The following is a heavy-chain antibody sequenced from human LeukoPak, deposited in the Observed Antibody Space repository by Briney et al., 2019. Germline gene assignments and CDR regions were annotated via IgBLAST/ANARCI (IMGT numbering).Heavy chain of an antibody. V-gene: IGHV3-30*02. J-gene: IGHJ4*02. CDR1: GFTFSSYG. CDR2: IRYDGSNK. D-gene: IGHD6-6*01. CDR3: AKDPYIRSSHFDY. Sequence: GGSLRLSCAASGFTFSSYGMHWVRQAPGKGLEWVAFIRYDGSNKYYADSVKGRFTISRDNSKNTLYLQMNSLRAEDTAVYYCAKDPYIRSSHFDYWGQGTLVTVSS.